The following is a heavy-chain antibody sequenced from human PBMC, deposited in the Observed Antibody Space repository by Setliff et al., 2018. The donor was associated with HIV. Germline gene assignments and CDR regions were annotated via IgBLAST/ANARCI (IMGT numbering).Heavy chain of an antibody. Sequence: GASVKVSCKASGYTLTGYYMHWVRLAPGLGLEWMGWINPHSGNTDFAQRFQGRITMTRDTSINTVYMELSSLTSADTAEYYCASSSGWYYFDFWGQGTLVTVSS. CDR3: ASSSGWYYFDF. CDR2: INPHSGNT. CDR1: GYTLTGYY. J-gene: IGHJ4*02. V-gene: IGHV1-2*02. D-gene: IGHD6-19*01.